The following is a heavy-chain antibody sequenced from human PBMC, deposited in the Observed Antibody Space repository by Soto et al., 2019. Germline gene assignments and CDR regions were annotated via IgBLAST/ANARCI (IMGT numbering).Heavy chain of an antibody. CDR3: TGITWFRGMDV. J-gene: IGHJ6*02. Sequence: SQTLSLTYVISGDSVSSNSAGWNWIRQSPSGGLEWLRRTYYKSKWNNDYALSVKSRITINPDTSKNQFSLHLYSVTPEDTAVYYCTGITWFRGMDVWGQGTPVTVSS. CDR2: TYYKSKWNN. CDR1: GDSVSSNSAG. V-gene: IGHV6-1*01. D-gene: IGHD1-7*01.